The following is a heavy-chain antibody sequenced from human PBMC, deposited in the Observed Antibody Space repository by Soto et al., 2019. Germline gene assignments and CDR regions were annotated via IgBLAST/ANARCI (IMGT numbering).Heavy chain of an antibody. CDR1: GYSFTSYW. D-gene: IGHD2-21*02. J-gene: IGHJ4*02. CDR3: ARLDALMVTAIFYFDY. V-gene: IGHV5-51*01. Sequence: GESLKISCKGSGYSFTSYWIGWVRQMPGKGLEWMGIVYPGDSDTRYSPSFQGQVTISADKSISTAYLQWSSLKASDTAMYYCARLDALMVTAIFYFDYWGQGDLVTVSS. CDR2: VYPGDSDT.